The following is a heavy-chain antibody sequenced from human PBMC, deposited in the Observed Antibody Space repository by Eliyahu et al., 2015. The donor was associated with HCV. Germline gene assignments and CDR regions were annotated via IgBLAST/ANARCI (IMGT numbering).Heavy chain of an antibody. J-gene: IGHJ3*01. Sequence: QVQLQQWGAGLLKPSETLSLSCGVFGGSFSGYYWSWXRQPPGKGLEWIGEINHSGNTNYNPSLKSRVTISVDTSKNHFSLRLTPVTAADTAMYYCARGGAGSTRSVALDVWVQGTMVSVSS. CDR2: INHSGNT. D-gene: IGHD3-10*01. CDR3: ARGGAGSTRSVALDV. V-gene: IGHV4-34*01. CDR1: GGSFSGYY.